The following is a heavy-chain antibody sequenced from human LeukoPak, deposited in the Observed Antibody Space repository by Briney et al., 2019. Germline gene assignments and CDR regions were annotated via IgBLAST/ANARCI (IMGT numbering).Heavy chain of an antibody. D-gene: IGHD3-9*01. J-gene: IGHJ5*02. CDR3: ARARPAHRLRYFDWLFALWFDP. V-gene: IGHV1-2*02. Sequence: ASVKVSCKASGYTFTGYYMHWVRQAPGQGLEWMGWINPNSGGTNYAQKFQGRVTMTRNTSISTAYMELSSLRSEDTAVYYCARARPAHRLRYFDWLFALWFDPWGQGTLVTVSS. CDR1: GYTFTGYY. CDR2: INPNSGGT.